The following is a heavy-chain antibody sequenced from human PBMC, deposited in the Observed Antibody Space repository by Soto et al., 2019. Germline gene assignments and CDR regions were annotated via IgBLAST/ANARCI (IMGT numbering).Heavy chain of an antibody. Sequence: EVQLVESGGGLVQPGGSLRLSCAASGFTFSSYWMSWVRQAPGKGLEWVANIKQDGSEKYYVDSVKGRFTISRDNAKNSLYLQMNSLRAEDTAVYYCARRAPPGISTLYGDYFGSAFDIWGQGTMVTVSS. J-gene: IGHJ3*02. CDR3: ARRAPPGISTLYGDYFGSAFDI. CDR2: IKQDGSEK. D-gene: IGHD4-17*01. V-gene: IGHV3-7*01. CDR1: GFTFSSYW.